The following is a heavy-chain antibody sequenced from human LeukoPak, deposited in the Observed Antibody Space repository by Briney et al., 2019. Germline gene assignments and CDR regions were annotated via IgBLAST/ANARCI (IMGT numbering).Heavy chain of an antibody. V-gene: IGHV4-61*02. CDR1: GGSISSGSYY. CDR3: ARRRLFLAHAFDI. Sequence: SETLSLTCTVSGGSISSGSYYWSWIRQPVGKGLEWIGRIYTSGSTNYNPSLKGRVTISVDTSKNQFSLQLNSVTAADTAVYYCARRRLFLAHAFDIWGQGTMVTVSS. D-gene: IGHD2-21*02. CDR2: IYTSGST. J-gene: IGHJ3*02.